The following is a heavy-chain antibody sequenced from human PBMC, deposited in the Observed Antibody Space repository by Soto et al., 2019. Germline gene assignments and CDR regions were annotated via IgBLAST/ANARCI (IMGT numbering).Heavy chain of an antibody. V-gene: IGHV3-9*01. CDR1: GFTFDDFA. D-gene: IGHD3-10*01. J-gene: IGHJ4*02. Sequence: EVQLVESGGGLVQPGRSLRLSCAASGFTFDDFAMHWVRLAPGKGLEWVSGISWNSAMIGYADSVKGRFTISRDNAKKSLYLDMNSLRHEDTALYFCAKDNRADRGAFDNWGQGTLVSV. CDR2: ISWNSAMI. CDR3: AKDNRADRGAFDN.